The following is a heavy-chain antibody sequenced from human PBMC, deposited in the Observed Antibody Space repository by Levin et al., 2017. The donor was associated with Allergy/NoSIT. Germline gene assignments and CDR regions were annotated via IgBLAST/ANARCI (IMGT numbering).Heavy chain of an antibody. CDR1: GASISSYH. V-gene: IGHV4-59*01. J-gene: IGHJ6*02. CDR2: IYYSGST. Sequence: SQTLSLTCIVSGASISSYHWSWIRQPPGKGLEWIGYIYYSGSTNYNPSLKSRVTMSVDTSRHQFSLTLNSVTAADTAVYYCARDRVVASSGTYYYYGMAVWGQGTTVTVSS. D-gene: IGHD2-15*01. CDR3: ARDRVVASSGTYYYYGMAV.